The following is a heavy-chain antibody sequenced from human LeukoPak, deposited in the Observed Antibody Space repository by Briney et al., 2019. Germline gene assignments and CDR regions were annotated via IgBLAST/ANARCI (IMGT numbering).Heavy chain of an antibody. V-gene: IGHV1-2*02. D-gene: IGHD6-13*01. Sequence: ASVTVSCKTSGYTLSDYYMHWVRQAPGQGLERMGWIRGDTGDTDSPQKFQGRVTMTRDTSSNTAYMELSRLTFDDTARYFCARVRGNSCDYWGQGTLVTVSS. J-gene: IGHJ4*02. CDR3: ARVRGNSCDY. CDR2: IRGDTGDT. CDR1: GYTLSDYY.